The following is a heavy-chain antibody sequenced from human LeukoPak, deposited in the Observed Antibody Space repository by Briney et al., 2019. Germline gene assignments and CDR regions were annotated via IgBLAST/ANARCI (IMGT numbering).Heavy chain of an antibody. Sequence: GGSLRLSCAASGFTFSNAWMCWVRQAPGKGLEWVGRIKSKTDGGTTDYAAPVKGRFTISRDDSKNTLYLQMNSLKTEDTAVYYCTTDDYYDSSGYTGYFDYWGQGTLVTVSS. CDR2: IKSKTDGGTT. D-gene: IGHD3-22*01. CDR3: TTDDYYDSSGYTGYFDY. J-gene: IGHJ4*02. V-gene: IGHV3-15*01. CDR1: GFTFSNAW.